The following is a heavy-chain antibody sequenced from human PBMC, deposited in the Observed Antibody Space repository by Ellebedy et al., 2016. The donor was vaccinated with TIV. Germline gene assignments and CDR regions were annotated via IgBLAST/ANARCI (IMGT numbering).Heavy chain of an antibody. Sequence: SETLSLTCTVSGGSISSSSYYWGWIRQPPGKGLEWIGSIYYTGSTHYNPSLKSRVTISVDTSKNQFSLKLSSVTAADTAVYYCARAYYYDSSGYFAKEGAFDIWGQGTMVTVSS. CDR2: IYYTGST. V-gene: IGHV4-39*07. D-gene: IGHD3-22*01. CDR3: ARAYYYDSSGYFAKEGAFDI. CDR1: GGSISSSSYY. J-gene: IGHJ3*02.